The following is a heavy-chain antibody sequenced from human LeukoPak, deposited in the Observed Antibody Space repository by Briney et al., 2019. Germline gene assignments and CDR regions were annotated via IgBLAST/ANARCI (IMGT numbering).Heavy chain of an antibody. CDR1: GFTFGGYA. V-gene: IGHV3-23*01. D-gene: IGHD6-13*01. CDR2: ISGGSEDS. J-gene: IGHJ6*02. CDR3: GRTIAQYSNSWLYYFYGLDV. Sequence: GGSLRLSCTASGFTFGGYAMTWVRQAPGKGLEWVSSISGGSEDSYHADSVKGRFTISRDNSRSTLYLQMNSLRADDTAVYYCGRTIAQYSNSWLYYFYGLDVWDQGTTVTVSS.